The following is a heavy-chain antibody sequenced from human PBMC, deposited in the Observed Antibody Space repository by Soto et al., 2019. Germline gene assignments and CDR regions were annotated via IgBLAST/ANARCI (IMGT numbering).Heavy chain of an antibody. J-gene: IGHJ4*02. CDR3: AKDLSCSGGSCYSIQDY. V-gene: IGHV3-23*01. D-gene: IGHD2-15*01. CDR2: ISGSGGST. Sequence: GGSLRLSCAASGFTVSSNYMSWVRQAPGKGLEWVSAISGSGGSTYYADSVKGRFTISRDNSKNTLYLQMNSLRAEDTAVYYCAKDLSCSGGSCYSIQDYWGQGTLVTVSS. CDR1: GFTVSSNY.